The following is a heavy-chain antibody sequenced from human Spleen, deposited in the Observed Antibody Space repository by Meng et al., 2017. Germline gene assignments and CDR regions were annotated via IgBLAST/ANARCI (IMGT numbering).Heavy chain of an antibody. V-gene: IGHV6-1*01. Sequence: VQLQQSGPGLVKPSQTLSLTCDISGDSVSSNSDAWSWIRQSPSRGLEWLGRTYYRSTWYNDYAAFVRGRITINPDTSKNQFSLHLNSVTPEDTAVYYCARGGTNWGSFDIWGQGTMVTVSS. CDR1: GDSVSSNSDA. J-gene: IGHJ3*02. CDR3: ARGGTNWGSFDI. CDR2: TYYRSTWYN. D-gene: IGHD7-27*01.